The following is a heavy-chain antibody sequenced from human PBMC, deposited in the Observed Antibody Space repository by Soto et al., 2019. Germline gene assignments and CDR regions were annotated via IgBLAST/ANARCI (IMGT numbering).Heavy chain of an antibody. Sequence: QVQLQESGPGLVKPSQTLSLTCTVSGGSISSGDFYWSWIRQPPGKGPEWIGYIYYSERAYYNPSLESRVSSSLDTSRNQFSLELSSVTAAYTAVYYCGSHKGYCSRATCCPPHRIDCWGEGTLVTVSS. D-gene: IGHD2-2*01. J-gene: IGHJ4*02. V-gene: IGHV4-30-4*01. CDR3: GSHKGYCSRATCCPPHRIDC. CDR1: GGSISSGDFY. CDR2: IYYSERA.